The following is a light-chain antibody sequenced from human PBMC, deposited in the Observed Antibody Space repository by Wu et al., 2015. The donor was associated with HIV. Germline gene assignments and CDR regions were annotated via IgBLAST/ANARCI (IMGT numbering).Light chain of an antibody. CDR2: DAS. Sequence: EIVLTQSPGTLSLSPGERATLSCRASQSVSSSYLAWYQQKPGQAPRLLIYDASSRATGIPDRFSGSGSGTDFTLTISGLEPEDFAVYYCQQYGSSPPYNFGQGTKLEIK. V-gene: IGKV3-20*01. CDR1: QSVSSSY. J-gene: IGKJ2*01. CDR3: QQYGSSPPYN.